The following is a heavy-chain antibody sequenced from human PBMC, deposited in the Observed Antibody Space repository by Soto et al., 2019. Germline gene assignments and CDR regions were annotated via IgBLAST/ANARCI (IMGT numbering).Heavy chain of an antibody. D-gene: IGHD3-16*01. CDR3: AHTWGLPFDY. Sequence: QITLKESGPTLVKPTQTLTLTCTSSGFSLRTTEVGVGWIRQPPGKALEWLGIIYWNDDKRYSPSLKNRFTLTSDISKSQVVLTMTNMDPVDTATYYCAHTWGLPFDYWGQGTLVIVSS. CDR1: GFSLRTTEVG. CDR2: IYWNDDK. V-gene: IGHV2-5*01. J-gene: IGHJ4*02.